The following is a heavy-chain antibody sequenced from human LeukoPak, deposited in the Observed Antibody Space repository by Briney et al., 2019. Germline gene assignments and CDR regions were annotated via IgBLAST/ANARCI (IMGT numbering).Heavy chain of an antibody. CDR1: GGSFSGYY. V-gene: IGHV4-34*01. Sequence: PSETLSLTCAVYGGSFSGYYWSWIRQPPGKGLEWIGEINHSGSTNYNPSLKSRVTISVDTSKNQFSLKLSSVTAADTAVYYCARGLSMVRGVIVFSSGWFDPWGQGTLVTVSS. D-gene: IGHD3-10*01. CDR2: INHSGST. J-gene: IGHJ5*02. CDR3: ARGLSMVRGVIVFSSGWFDP.